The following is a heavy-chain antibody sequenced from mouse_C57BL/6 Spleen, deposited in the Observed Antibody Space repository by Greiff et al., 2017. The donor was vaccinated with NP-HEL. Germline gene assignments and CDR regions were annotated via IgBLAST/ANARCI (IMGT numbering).Heavy chain of an antibody. D-gene: IGHD1-1*01. CDR3: ARKYYYGSSDRYFDV. CDR1: GYTFTSYW. CDR2: IDPSDSYT. Sequence: VQLQQPGAELVMPGASVKLSCKASGYTFTSYWMHWVKQRPGQGLEWIGEIDPSDSYTNYNQKFKGKFTLTVDKSSSTAYMQISSLTSEDSAVYYCARKYYYGSSDRYFDVWGTGTTVTVSS. V-gene: IGHV1-69*01. J-gene: IGHJ1*03.